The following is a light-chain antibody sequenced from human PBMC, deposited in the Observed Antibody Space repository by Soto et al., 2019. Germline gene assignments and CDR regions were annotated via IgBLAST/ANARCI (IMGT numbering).Light chain of an antibody. V-gene: IGKV3-20*01. Sequence: EIVLTQSPGTLSLSPWERATLSCRASQSVSNSYLAWYHQKPGQAPRLLIYGTSSRATGIPDRFSGSGSGTDFTLTISRLEPEDFAVYYCQQYHNSPLTFGQGTKVDIK. J-gene: IGKJ1*01. CDR2: GTS. CDR1: QSVSNSY. CDR3: QQYHNSPLT.